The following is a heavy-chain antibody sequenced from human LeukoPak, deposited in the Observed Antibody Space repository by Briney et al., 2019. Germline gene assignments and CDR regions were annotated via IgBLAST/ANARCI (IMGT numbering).Heavy chain of an antibody. V-gene: IGHV3-48*03. D-gene: IGHD2-15*01. CDR3: ARVGVVVAATGNWWFDP. Sequence: TGGSLRLSCAASGFTFSSYEMNWVRQAPGKGLEWVSYISSSGTTIYYADSVKGRFTISRDNAKNSLYLQMSSLRAEDTAVYYCARVGVVVAATGNWWFDPWGQGTLVTVSS. CDR2: ISSSGTTI. J-gene: IGHJ5*02. CDR1: GFTFSSYE.